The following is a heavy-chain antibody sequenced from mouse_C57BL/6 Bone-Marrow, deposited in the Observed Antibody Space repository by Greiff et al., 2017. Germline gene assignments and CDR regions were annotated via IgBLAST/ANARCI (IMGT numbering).Heavy chain of an antibody. V-gene: IGHV1-37*01. CDR2: INPYNGDT. CDR3: ARDMGLRRGWYFDV. Sequence: EVQRVESGPELVKPGASVKISCKASGYSFTGYFMNWVKQSHGKSLEWIGRINPYNGDTFSNQKFKGKATLPVDKSSRTAHMELLSLTSEDFAVYYCARDMGLRRGWYFDVWGTGTTVTVSS. J-gene: IGHJ1*03. D-gene: IGHD2-4*01. CDR1: GYSFTGYF.